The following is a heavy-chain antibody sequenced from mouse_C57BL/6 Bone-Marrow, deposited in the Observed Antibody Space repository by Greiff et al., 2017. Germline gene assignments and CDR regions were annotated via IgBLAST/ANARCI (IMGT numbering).Heavy chain of an antibody. CDR2: IDPSDSYT. CDR3: ARSRRWYFDV. J-gene: IGHJ1*03. Sequence: QVQLQQPGAELVMPGASVKLSCKASGYTFTSYWMHWVKQRPGQGLEWIGEIDPSDSYTNYNHKFKGKSTLTVDKSSSTAYMQLSSLTSEDSAVYYCARSRRWYFDVWGTGTTVTVSS. CDR1: GYTFTSYW. V-gene: IGHV1-69*01.